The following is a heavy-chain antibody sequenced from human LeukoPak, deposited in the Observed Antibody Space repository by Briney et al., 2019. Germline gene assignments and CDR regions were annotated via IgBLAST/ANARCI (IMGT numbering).Heavy chain of an antibody. CDR3: ARTGGDYFWFDP. J-gene: IGHJ5*02. V-gene: IGHV4-31*03. CDR1: GGSISSGGYY. Sequence: SQTLSLTCTVSGGSISSGGYYWSWIRQPPGKGLEWIGYIYYSGSTYYNPSLKSRVTISVDTSKNQFSLKLSSVTAADTAVYYCARTGGDYFWFDPWGQGTLVTVSS. CDR2: IYYSGST. D-gene: IGHD4-17*01.